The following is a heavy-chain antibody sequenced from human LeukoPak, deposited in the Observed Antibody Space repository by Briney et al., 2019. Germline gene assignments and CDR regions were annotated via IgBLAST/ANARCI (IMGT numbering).Heavy chain of an antibody. J-gene: IGHJ4*02. D-gene: IGHD4-23*01. V-gene: IGHV4-34*01. CDR2: INDSGST. Sequence: SETLSLTCAVYGGSFSGYFWSWIRQPPGKGLEWIGEINDSGSTNYNPSLKSRVTISIDTSKNQFSLKLTSVTAAGTAIYYCARDYGGEIDYWGQGTLVTVSS. CDR1: GGSFSGYF. CDR3: ARDYGGEIDY.